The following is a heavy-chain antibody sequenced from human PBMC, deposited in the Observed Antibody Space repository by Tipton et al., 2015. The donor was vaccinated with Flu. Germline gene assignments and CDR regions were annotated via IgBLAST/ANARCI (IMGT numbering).Heavy chain of an antibody. J-gene: IGHJ1*01. Sequence: TLSLTCTVSGASISSRSYYWGWIRQPPGKGLEWIGCIYSSGSTYYNPSLKSRVTISLDTSKNQFSLKLSSVTAADTAVYYCAREKDSIGSEYFQHWGQGTLVTVSS. V-gene: IGHV4-39*07. D-gene: IGHD6-19*01. CDR3: AREKDSIGSEYFQH. CDR1: GASISSRSYY. CDR2: IYSSGST.